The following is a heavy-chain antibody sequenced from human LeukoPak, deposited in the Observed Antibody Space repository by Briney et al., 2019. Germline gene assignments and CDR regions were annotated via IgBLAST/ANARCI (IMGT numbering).Heavy chain of an antibody. CDR1: GFTFSNYA. Sequence: GGSLRLSCAASGFTFSNYAMHWVRQAPGKGLEWVSTITESGGGTYYADSVKGRFIISRDSSKNTLSLQLNSLRAEDTAVYYCAKTTPRDYGIRGHFDNWGQGTLVTVSS. D-gene: IGHD4-17*01. CDR3: AKTTPRDYGIRGHFDN. J-gene: IGHJ4*02. V-gene: IGHV3-23*01. CDR2: ITESGGGT.